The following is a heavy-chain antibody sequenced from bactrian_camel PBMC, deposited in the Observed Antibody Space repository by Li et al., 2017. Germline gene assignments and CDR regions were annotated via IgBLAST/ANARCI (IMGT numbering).Heavy chain of an antibody. Sequence: HVQLVESGGGLVMPGGSLTLSCATSGFTFSSYSMSWVRQAPGKGLEWVSSILRDGSNTYYADSVKGRFTISRDNAKNTVYLQMNSLKSDDTALYYCALTGGNWGQGTQVTVS. J-gene: IGHJ4*01. CDR3: ALTGGN. V-gene: IGHV3-2*01. CDR2: ILRDGSNT. CDR1: GFTFSSYS.